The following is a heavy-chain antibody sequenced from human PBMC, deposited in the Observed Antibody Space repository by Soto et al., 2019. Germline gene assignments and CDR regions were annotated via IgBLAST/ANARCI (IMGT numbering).Heavy chain of an antibody. Sequence: EVHLVESGGGLVQPGGSLRLSCAASGFMFSDYAMDWVRQAPGKGLEWVSYFSRTDNTVQYADSVKGRFIISRDNVANSLYLQMHSLTAEDTAIYYCARETHSSNHNFDYWGPGTLVTVSS. CDR1: GFMFSDYA. CDR3: ARETHSSNHNFDY. V-gene: IGHV3-48*03. J-gene: IGHJ4*02. D-gene: IGHD5-18*01. CDR2: FSRTDNTV.